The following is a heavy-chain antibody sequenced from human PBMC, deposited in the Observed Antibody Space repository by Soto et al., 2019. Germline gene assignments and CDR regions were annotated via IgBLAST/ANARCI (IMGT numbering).Heavy chain of an antibody. J-gene: IGHJ6*02. V-gene: IGHV3-30*18. Sequence: PGGALRLSCAASGFTFSKYGMHWVRQVPGKGLEWVAAISYDGTSQHLAASAKARFKIPRQNSKKTLYLRMNRTPTAHTALSYCAKDREWQSGRYYYGMEVWGHGTTVTVSS. CDR2: ISYDGTSQ. CDR3: AKDREWQSGRYYYGMEV. D-gene: IGHD3-3*01. CDR1: GFTFSKYG.